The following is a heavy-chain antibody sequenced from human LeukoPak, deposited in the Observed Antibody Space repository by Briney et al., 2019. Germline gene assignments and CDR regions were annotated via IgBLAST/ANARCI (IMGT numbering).Heavy chain of an antibody. D-gene: IGHD2-2*02. J-gene: IGHJ6*03. CDR1: GGSISSYY. V-gene: IGHV4-59*01. CDR3: ARDYRYCSSTGCYNYYYMDV. CDR2: IYYTGIT. Sequence: SETLSLTCTVSGGSISSYYWSWIRHPPGKGLEWIGYIYYTGITNYNASLKSRVTISVDTSKNQFSLELTSVTAADTAVYYCARDYRYCSSTGCYNYYYMDVWGKGTTVTVSS.